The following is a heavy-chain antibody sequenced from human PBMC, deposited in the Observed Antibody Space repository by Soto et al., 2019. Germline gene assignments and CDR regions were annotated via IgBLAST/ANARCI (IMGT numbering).Heavy chain of an antibody. CDR3: ARDEPETYSSGWYDAFDI. CDR1: GFTFSSYW. V-gene: IGHV3-7*01. Sequence: GGSLRLSCVASGFTFSSYWMSWVRQAPGKGLEWVANIKQDGSEKYYVDSVKGRFTISRDNAKNSLYLQMNSLRAEDTAVYYCARDEPETYSSGWYDAFDIWGQGTMVTVSS. D-gene: IGHD6-19*01. CDR2: IKQDGSEK. J-gene: IGHJ3*02.